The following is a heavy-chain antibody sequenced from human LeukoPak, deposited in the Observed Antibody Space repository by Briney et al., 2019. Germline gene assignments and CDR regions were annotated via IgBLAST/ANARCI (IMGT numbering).Heavy chain of an antibody. CDR1: GFTFSNYG. D-gene: IGHD3-16*01. V-gene: IGHV3-33*01. CDR3: ARAVGANGAYFDL. Sequence: GGSLRLSRVASGFTFSNYGMHWVRQAPGKGLDWVAVIWYDGSKKYYEDSVEGRFTISRDNSKNTLYLQMNSLRVEDTAVFYCARAVGANGAYFDLWGQGTLVTVSS. CDR2: IWYDGSKK. J-gene: IGHJ4*02.